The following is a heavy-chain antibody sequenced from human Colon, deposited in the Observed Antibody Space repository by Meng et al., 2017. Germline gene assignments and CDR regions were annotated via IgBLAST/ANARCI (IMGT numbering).Heavy chain of an antibody. J-gene: IGHJ4*02. CDR2: TYYRSKWYN. CDR3: ASTGNHF. Sequence: VQLQQSGPRLVKPSQTLSLTCAISGDSASSKSAAWSWIRQSPSRGLEWLGSTYYRSKWYNDYAVSVKSRISINPDTSKNQFSLRLNSVTPEDTAVYYCASTGNHFWGQGTLVTVSS. D-gene: IGHD2-8*02. V-gene: IGHV6-1*01. CDR1: GDSASSKSAA.